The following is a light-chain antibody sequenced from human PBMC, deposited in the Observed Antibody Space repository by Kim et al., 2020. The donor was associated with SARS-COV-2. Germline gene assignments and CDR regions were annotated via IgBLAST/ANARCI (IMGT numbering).Light chain of an antibody. J-gene: IGLJ3*02. V-gene: IGLV3-1*01. CDR1: KLGDKY. Sequence: YELTQPPSVSVSPGQTASITCSGDKLGDKYACWYQQKPGQSPVLVIYQDSKRPSGIPERFSGSNSGNTATLTISGTQAMDEADYYCQAWDSSTAWVFGGGT. CDR3: QAWDSSTAWV. CDR2: QDS.